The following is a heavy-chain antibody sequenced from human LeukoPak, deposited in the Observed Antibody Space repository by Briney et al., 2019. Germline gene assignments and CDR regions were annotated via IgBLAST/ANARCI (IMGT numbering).Heavy chain of an antibody. V-gene: IGHV5-10-1*01. CDR1: GSIFTSYW. J-gene: IGHJ6*02. CDR2: IDPSDSYT. CDR3: ARLDYDSSGYLYYYYGMDV. Sequence: KPGASLLISCKGSGSIFTSYWISWVRQLPGKGLEWMGRIDPSDSYTNYSPSFQGHVTISADKSISTAYLQWSSLKASDTAMYYCARLDYDSSGYLYYYYGMDVWGQGTTVTVSS. D-gene: IGHD3-22*01.